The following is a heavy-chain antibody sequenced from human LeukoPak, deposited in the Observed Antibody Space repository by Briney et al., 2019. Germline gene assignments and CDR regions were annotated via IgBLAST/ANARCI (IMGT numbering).Heavy chain of an antibody. V-gene: IGHV3-21*01. CDR1: GFTFSSYS. Sequence: GGSLRLSCAASGFTFSSYSMNWVRQAPGKGLEWVSSISSSSSYIYYADSVKGRFTISRDNAKNSLYLQMNSLRAEDTAVYYCATDYYYDSSGYSPDAFDIWAQGTMVTVSS. CDR3: ATDYYYDSSGYSPDAFDI. CDR2: ISSSSSYI. D-gene: IGHD3-22*01. J-gene: IGHJ3*02.